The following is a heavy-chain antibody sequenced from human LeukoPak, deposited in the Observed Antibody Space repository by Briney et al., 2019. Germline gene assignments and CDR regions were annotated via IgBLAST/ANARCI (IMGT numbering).Heavy chain of an antibody. CDR3: ARGRGGYSYGYLGNGRYYMDV. CDR2: INHSGST. J-gene: IGHJ6*03. Sequence: SETLSLTCAVYGGSFSGYYWSWIRQPPGKGLEWIGEINHSGSTNYNPSLKSRVTISVDTSKNQFSLKLSSVTAADTAVYYCARGRGGYSYGYLGNGRYYMDVWGKGTTVTVSS. V-gene: IGHV4-34*01. CDR1: GGSFSGYY. D-gene: IGHD5-18*01.